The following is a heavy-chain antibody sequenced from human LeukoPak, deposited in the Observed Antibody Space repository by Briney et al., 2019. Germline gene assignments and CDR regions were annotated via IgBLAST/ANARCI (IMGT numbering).Heavy chain of an antibody. CDR1: GGSINSHY. CDR2: ISYSGST. J-gene: IGHJ4*02. Sequence: SETLSLTCTVPGGSINSHYWSWIRQPPGKGLEWIGYISYSGSTNYNPSLKSRVTISVDTSKNQFSLELSSVTAADTAVYYCARHRSNDFEYWGQGTLVTVSS. CDR3: ARHRSNDFEY. V-gene: IGHV4-59*08. D-gene: IGHD4-11*01.